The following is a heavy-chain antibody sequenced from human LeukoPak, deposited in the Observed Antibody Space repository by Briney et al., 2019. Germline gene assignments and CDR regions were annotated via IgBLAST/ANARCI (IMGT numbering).Heavy chain of an antibody. J-gene: IGHJ4*02. CDR2: ISSSSYI. CDR3: ARDRWIAAAGTGQRDLGY. Sequence: GGSLRLSCAASGFTFSSYSMNWVRQAPGKGLEWVSSISSSSYIYYADSVKGRFTISRDNAKNSLYLQMNSLRAEDTAVYYCARDRWIAAAGTGQRDLGYWGQGTLVTVSS. CDR1: GFTFSSYS. D-gene: IGHD6-13*01. V-gene: IGHV3-21*01.